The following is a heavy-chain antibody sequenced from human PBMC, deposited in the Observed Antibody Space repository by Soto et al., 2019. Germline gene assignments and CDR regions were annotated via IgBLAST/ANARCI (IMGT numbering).Heavy chain of an antibody. Sequence: QVQLVQSGAEVKKPGSSVKVSCKASGGTFSSYTISWVRQAPGQGLEWMGRIIPILGIANYAQKFQGRVTITADKSTSTAYMELSSLRSEDTAVYYCARDRRSGVPAAAEGGWFDPWGQGTLVTVSS. V-gene: IGHV1-69*08. D-gene: IGHD2-2*01. CDR2: IIPILGIA. CDR1: GGTFSSYT. CDR3: ARDRRSGVPAAAEGGWFDP. J-gene: IGHJ5*02.